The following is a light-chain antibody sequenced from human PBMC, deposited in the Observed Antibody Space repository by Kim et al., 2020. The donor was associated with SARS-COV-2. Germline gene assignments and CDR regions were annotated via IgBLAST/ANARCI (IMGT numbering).Light chain of an antibody. V-gene: IGKV3-15*01. CDR1: LSVSSN. J-gene: IGKJ2*01. CDR3: QQYNNWPPNT. CDR2: GAS. Sequence: VSPGERATLSCRANLSVSSNLAWYQQKPGQAPRLLIYGASTRATGIPARFSGSGSGTEFTLTISGLQSEDFAVYYCQQYNNWPPNTFGQGTKLEI.